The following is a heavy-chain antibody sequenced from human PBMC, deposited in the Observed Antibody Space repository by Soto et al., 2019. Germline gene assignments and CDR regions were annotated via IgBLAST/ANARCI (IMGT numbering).Heavy chain of an antibody. Sequence: GSLLLSCTGSGFTFGDYDMSWVRQAPGRGLEWIAFIISRASGGTTEYATSVKYRFTISRDDSKSIAYLQLHSLNTADTGVYFCSRADRDSSWYRFNGLDPWGQGTTVTVSS. J-gene: IGHJ6*02. V-gene: IGHV3-49*04. CDR3: SRADRDSSWYRFNGLDP. D-gene: IGHD6-13*01. CDR2: IISRASGGTT. CDR1: GFTFGDYD.